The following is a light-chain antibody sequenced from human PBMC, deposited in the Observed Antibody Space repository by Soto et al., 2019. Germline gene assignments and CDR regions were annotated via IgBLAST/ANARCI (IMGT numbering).Light chain of an antibody. J-gene: IGKJ2*01. V-gene: IGKV1-39*01. Sequence: DIQVTQSPSSLTASIGERVTITCRASRSVGSRLNWYQQKPGKAPALLIYDATDLQTGVPSRFRGRGSGTDFTLTITSLHPEDVATYCCQHSFGTPPYTFGQGTRL. CDR2: DAT. CDR3: QHSFGTPPYT. CDR1: RSVGSR.